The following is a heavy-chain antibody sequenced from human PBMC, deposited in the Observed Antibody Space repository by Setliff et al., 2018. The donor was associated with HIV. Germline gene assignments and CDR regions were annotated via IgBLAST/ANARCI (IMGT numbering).Heavy chain of an antibody. CDR1: GGSIDNNKYY. CDR2: IYHTGRT. D-gene: IGHD3-10*01. Sequence: SETLSLTCSVSGGSIDNNKYYWTWIRQPPGKGLEWTGSIYHTGRTYYNRSLESRFTISRDNSKNILYLQMSSLRVEDTALYYCAKELEKGLWYGDHYFYYGMDVWGQGTTVTVSS. CDR3: AKELEKGLWYGDHYFYYGMDV. J-gene: IGHJ6*02. V-gene: IGHV4-39*02.